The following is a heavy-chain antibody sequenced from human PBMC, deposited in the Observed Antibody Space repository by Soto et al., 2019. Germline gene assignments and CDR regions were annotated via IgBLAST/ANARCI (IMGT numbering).Heavy chain of an antibody. Sequence: GGSLRLSCAASGFTFSSYGMHWVRQAPGKGLEWVAVIWYDGSNKYYADSVKGRFTISRDNSKNTLYLQMNSLRAEDTAVYYCARDRAYFEWELLLGAFESWGQGTMVTVSS. CDR3: ARDRAYFEWELLLGAFES. D-gene: IGHD1-26*01. V-gene: IGHV3-33*01. CDR2: IWYDGSNK. J-gene: IGHJ3*02. CDR1: GFTFSSYG.